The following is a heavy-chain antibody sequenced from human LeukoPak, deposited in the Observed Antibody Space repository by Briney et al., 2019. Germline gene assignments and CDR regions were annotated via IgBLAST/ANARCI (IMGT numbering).Heavy chain of an antibody. D-gene: IGHD3-10*01. Sequence: GASVKVSCKASGYTFTSYGISWVRQAPGQGLEWMGWISAYNGNTNYAQKLQGRVTMTTDTSTSTAYMELRSLRSDDTAVYYCASRPADTTWYGVFDYWSQGTLVTVSS. CDR3: ASRPADTTWYGVFDY. V-gene: IGHV1-18*01. CDR2: ISAYNGNT. J-gene: IGHJ4*02. CDR1: GYTFTSYG.